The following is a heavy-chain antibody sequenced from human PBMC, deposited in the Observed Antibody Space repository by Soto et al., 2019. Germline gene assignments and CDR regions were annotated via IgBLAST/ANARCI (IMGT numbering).Heavy chain of an antibody. Sequence: EVQLVESGGGLVQPGGSLRLSCSASGFSFSRFWMSWVRQAPGKGLEWVASIKQDGSEKNYVDSVSGRFTISRDDAENSLFLQMDSLRAEETAVYYCARDHCPYDRCIYNYCGMDVWGHGTTVTVSS. V-gene: IGHV3-7*03. CDR3: ARDHCPYDRCIYNYCGMDV. D-gene: IGHD2-8*01. J-gene: IGHJ6*02. CDR1: GFSFSRFW. CDR2: IKQDGSEK.